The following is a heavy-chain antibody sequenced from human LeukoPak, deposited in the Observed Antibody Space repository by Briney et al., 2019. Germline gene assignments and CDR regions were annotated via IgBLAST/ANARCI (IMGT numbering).Heavy chain of an antibody. D-gene: IGHD3-22*01. CDR3: ATATNYYDSSGYYWDFDY. Sequence: SVKVSCKASGGTFSSYAISWVRQAPGQGLEWMGRIIPILGIANYAQKFQGRVTITADKSTSTAYMELSSLRSEDTAVYYCATATNYYDSSGYYWDFDYWGQGTLVTVSS. J-gene: IGHJ4*02. CDR1: GGTFSSYA. CDR2: IIPILGIA. V-gene: IGHV1-69*04.